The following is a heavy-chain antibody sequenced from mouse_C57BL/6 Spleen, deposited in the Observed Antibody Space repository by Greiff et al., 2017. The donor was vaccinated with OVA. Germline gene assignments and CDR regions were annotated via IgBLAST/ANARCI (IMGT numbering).Heavy chain of an antibody. Sequence: EVMLVESEGGLVQPGSSMKLSCTASGFTFSDYYMAWVRQVPEKGLEWVANINYDGSSTYYLDSLKSRFIISRDNAKNILYLQMSSLKSEDTATYYCARGGNWDYAMDYWGQGTSVTVSS. CDR3: ARGGNWDYAMDY. CDR2: INYDGSST. V-gene: IGHV5-16*01. D-gene: IGHD4-1*01. CDR1: GFTFSDYY. J-gene: IGHJ4*01.